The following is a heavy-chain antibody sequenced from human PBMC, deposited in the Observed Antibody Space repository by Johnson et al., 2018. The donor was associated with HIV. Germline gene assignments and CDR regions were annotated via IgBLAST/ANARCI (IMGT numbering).Heavy chain of an antibody. CDR3: ARGRSGILILDDAFDI. CDR1: GFTFSSYA. Sequence: QMQLVESGGGVVQPGRSLRLSCAASGFTFSSYAMHWVRQAPGKGLEWVAVISYDGSNKYYANSVKDRFTISRDISKNTLYLEMNIMRAEDTAVYYCARGRSGILILDDAFDIWGQGTMVTVSS. D-gene: IGHD1-14*01. J-gene: IGHJ3*02. V-gene: IGHV3-30*14. CDR2: ISYDGSNK.